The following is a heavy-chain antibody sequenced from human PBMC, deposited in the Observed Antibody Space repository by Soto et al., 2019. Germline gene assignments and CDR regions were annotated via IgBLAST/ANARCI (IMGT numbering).Heavy chain of an antibody. Sequence: SETLSLTCTVSGGSISSGDYYWSWIRQPPGKGLEWIGYIYYSGSTYYNPSLKSRVTRSVDTSKNQFSLKLSSVTAADTAVYYCARHYYDSSGYLYYFDYWGQGALVTVSS. J-gene: IGHJ4*02. CDR3: ARHYYDSSGYLYYFDY. V-gene: IGHV4-30-4*01. CDR1: GGSISSGDYY. CDR2: IYYSGST. D-gene: IGHD3-22*01.